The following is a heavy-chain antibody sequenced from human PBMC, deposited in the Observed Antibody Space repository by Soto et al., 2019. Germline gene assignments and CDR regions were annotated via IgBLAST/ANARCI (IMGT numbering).Heavy chain of an antibody. CDR1: GGSISSYY. D-gene: IGHD2-2*01. V-gene: IGHV4-59*01. CDR2: IYYSGST. Sequence: SETLSLTCTVSGGSISSYYWSWIWQPPGKGLEWIGYIYYSGSTNYNPSLKSRVTISVDTSKNQFSLKLSSVTAADTAVYYCARAGNGCSSTSCHSQGSDAFDIWGQGTMVTVSS. J-gene: IGHJ3*02. CDR3: ARAGNGCSSTSCHSQGSDAFDI.